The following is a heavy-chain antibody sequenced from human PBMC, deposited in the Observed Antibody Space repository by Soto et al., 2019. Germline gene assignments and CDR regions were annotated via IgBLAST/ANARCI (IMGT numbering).Heavy chain of an antibody. CDR1: GYTFTSYE. V-gene: IGHV1-8*01. D-gene: IGHD1-26*01. J-gene: IGHJ2*01. Sequence: ASVKVSCKASGYTFTSYEINWVRQATGQGLEWLGWMNPNSGKTGYAQKFQGRVTMTSNNSISTAYMELSSLRSEDTAVYYCARGPYSGSYRWYFDLWGRGTLVTVS. CDR3: ARGPYSGSYRWYFDL. CDR2: MNPNSGKT.